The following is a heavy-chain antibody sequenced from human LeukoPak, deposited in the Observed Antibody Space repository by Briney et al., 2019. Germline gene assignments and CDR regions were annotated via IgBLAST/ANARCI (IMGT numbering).Heavy chain of an antibody. V-gene: IGHV4-34*12. CDR2: IIHSGST. J-gene: IGHJ4*02. CDR1: GGSFSGYY. D-gene: IGHD3-3*01. Sequence: SETLSLTCAVYGGSFSGYYWSWIRQPPGKGLEWIGEIIHSGSTNYNPSLKSRVTISVDTSKNQFSLKLSSVTAADTAVYYCARLDYDFSSGYSPRFDYWGQGTLVTVSS. CDR3: ARLDYDFSSGYSPRFDY.